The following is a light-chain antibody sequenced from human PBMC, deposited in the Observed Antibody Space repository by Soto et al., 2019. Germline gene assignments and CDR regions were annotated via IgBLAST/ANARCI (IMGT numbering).Light chain of an antibody. CDR2: AAS. CDR1: QGISTT. Sequence: DIQMTQSRSSLSASVGDRVTITCRANQGISTTLAWFQQKPGNAPKSLIYAASTLQTGVPSRFSGSVSGTDFIFTISSLQPEVLATYYCQQYKTYPFTFGGGTKVEIK. V-gene: IGKV1-16*01. J-gene: IGKJ4*01. CDR3: QQYKTYPFT.